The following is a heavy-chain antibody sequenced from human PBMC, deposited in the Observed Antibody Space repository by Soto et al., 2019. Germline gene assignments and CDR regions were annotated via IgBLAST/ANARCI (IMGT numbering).Heavy chain of an antibody. CDR2: IKQDGSEK. J-gene: IGHJ6*03. CDR1: GFTFSSYW. CDR3: ARVATVTPYYYYYMDV. V-gene: IGHV3-7*01. Sequence: GGSLRLSCAASGFTFSSYWMSWVRQAPGKGLEWVANIKQDGSEKYYVDSVKGRFTISRDNAKNSLYLQMNSLRAEDTAVYYCARVATVTPYYYYYMDVWGKGTMVTVSS. D-gene: IGHD4-4*01.